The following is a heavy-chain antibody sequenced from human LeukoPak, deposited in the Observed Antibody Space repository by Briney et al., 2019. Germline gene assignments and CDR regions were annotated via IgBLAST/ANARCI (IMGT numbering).Heavy chain of an antibody. CDR2: MNTESGDT. CDR1: GYAFTRYD. CDR3: ARVPAAYMRYYYYYMDV. Sequence: ASVKVSCKTSGYAFTRYDITWVRQVAGQRPEWMGWMNTESGDTKYSQKFLGRLTITRDTSTTTAYMEPSRLRSEDTAVYYCARVPAAYMRYYYYYMDVWGRGTTVTVSS. D-gene: IGHD2-2*01. V-gene: IGHV1-8*03. J-gene: IGHJ6*03.